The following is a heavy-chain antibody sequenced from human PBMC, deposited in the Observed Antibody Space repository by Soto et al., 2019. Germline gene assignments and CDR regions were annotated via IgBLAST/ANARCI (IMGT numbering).Heavy chain of an antibody. V-gene: IGHV6-1*01. J-gene: IGHJ6*02. CDR1: GDSVSSNRAG. Sequence: SQTLSLTCVISGDSVSSNRAGCNWIRQSPSRGLEWLGRTYYKSKWNNDYALSVKSRITINPDTSKNQFSLHLYSVTPEDTAVYYCTGITWFRGMDVWGQGTPVTVSS. CDR3: TGITWFRGMDV. D-gene: IGHD3-10*01. CDR2: TYYKSKWNN.